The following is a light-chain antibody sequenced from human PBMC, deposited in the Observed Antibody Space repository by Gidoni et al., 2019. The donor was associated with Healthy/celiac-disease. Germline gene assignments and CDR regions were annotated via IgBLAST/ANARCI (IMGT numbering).Light chain of an antibody. CDR2: GAS. V-gene: IGKV3-15*01. J-gene: IGKJ2*04. Sequence: EIVMTQSPATLSVSPGERATLSCRASQSVSSNLAWYQQKPGQAPRLLIYGASTRATGIPARFSGSGSGTEFTLTISSLQSEDFAVYYCQQYNNWPPGMCSFXXXTKLEIK. CDR3: QQYNNWPPGMCS. CDR1: QSVSSN.